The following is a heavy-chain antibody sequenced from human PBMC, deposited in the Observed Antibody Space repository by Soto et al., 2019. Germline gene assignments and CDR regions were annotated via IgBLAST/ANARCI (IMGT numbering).Heavy chain of an antibody. D-gene: IGHD6-6*01. CDR2: ISGSGGST. CDR1: GFTFSSYA. CDR3: AKGFAYSSLFHMDV. V-gene: IGHV3-23*01. Sequence: GGSLRLSCAASGFTFSSYAMSWVRQAPGKGLEWVSAISGSGGSTYYADSVKGRFTISRDNSKNTLYLQMNSLRAEDTAVYYCAKGFAYSSLFHMDVWGKGTTVTVSS. J-gene: IGHJ6*03.